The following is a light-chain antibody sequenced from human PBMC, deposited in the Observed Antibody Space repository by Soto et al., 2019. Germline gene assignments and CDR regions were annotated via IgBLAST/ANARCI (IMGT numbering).Light chain of an antibody. J-gene: IGKJ1*01. CDR1: QSVSSY. V-gene: IGKV3-11*01. CDR3: QQRSNWPRT. CDR2: DAS. Sequence: EIVLTQSPATLSLSPGERATLSCRASQSVSSYLVWYQHKPGQAPRLLMYDASNRATGIPARFSGSGSGTDFTLTISSLETEDFAVYYCQQRSNWPRTFGQGTKVDIK.